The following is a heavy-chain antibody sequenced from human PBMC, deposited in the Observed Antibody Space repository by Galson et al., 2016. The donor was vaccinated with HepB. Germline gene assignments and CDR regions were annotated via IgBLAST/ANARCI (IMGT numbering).Heavy chain of an antibody. CDR1: GFSLSTSGVG. D-gene: IGHD5-24*01. Sequence: PALVKPTQTLTLTCTFSGFSLSTSGVGVGWIRQPPGKAPEWLALIYWDDDKHYSPSLKSRLTITKDTSKNHVVLTMTNMDPVDTGTYYCAHRPTSKDGYNVYKWFDPWGQGTLVTVSS. CDR2: IYWDDDK. V-gene: IGHV2-5*02. CDR3: AHRPTSKDGYNVYKWFDP. J-gene: IGHJ5*02.